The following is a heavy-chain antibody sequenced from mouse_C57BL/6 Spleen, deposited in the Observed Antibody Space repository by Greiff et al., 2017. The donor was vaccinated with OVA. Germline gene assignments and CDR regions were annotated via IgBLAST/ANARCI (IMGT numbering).Heavy chain of an antibody. CDR3: ARGDGSSPDD. D-gene: IGHD1-1*01. CDR2: INPGSGGT. V-gene: IGHV1-54*01. J-gene: IGHJ2*01. Sequence: QVQLQQSGAELVRPGTSVKVSCKASGYAFTNYLLEWVKQRPGQGLEWIGVINPGSGGTNYNEKFKGKATLTADKSSSTAYMQLSSLTSEDSAVYFCARGDGSSPDDWGQGTTLTVSS. CDR1: GYAFTNYL.